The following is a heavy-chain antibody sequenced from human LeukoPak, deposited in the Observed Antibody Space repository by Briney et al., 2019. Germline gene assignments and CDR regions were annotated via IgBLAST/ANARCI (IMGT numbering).Heavy chain of an antibody. CDR1: GYTFTNYY. CDR2: INPSGGST. J-gene: IGHJ4*02. CDR3: ARSPPRQWLVIDDY. Sequence: RASVKVSCKASGYTFTNYYIHWVRQAPGQGLEWMGMINPSGGSTNYAQKFQGRVTITRDTSASTAYMELSSLRSEDTAVYYCARSPPRQWLVIDDYWGQGTLVTVSS. D-gene: IGHD6-19*01. V-gene: IGHV1-46*01.